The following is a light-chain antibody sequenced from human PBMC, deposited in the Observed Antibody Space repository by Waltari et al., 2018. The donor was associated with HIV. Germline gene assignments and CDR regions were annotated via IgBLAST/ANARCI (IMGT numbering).Light chain of an antibody. CDR1: KLGDKY. J-gene: IGLJ2*01. CDR3: QAWDSSADVV. Sequence: SYELTQTPSVSVSPGQTASITCSGDKLGDKYACWYQQKPGQSPALVIYQESNRPSGIPERFSGSSSGNTATLTISGTQAMDEADYYCQAWDSSADVVFGGGTKLTVL. CDR2: QES. V-gene: IGLV3-1*01.